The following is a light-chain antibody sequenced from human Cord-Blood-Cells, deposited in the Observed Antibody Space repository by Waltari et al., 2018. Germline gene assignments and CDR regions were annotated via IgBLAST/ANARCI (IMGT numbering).Light chain of an antibody. J-gene: IGLJ3*02. CDR2: DVS. V-gene: IGLV2-14*01. CDR1: HSDAGGYNY. Sequence: QSALTQPAPVSGSPGQSITLSCTGTHSDAGGYNYVSWYQQHPGTAPKRMIYDVSNRPSGVSNRFSGSKSGNTASLTISGLQAEDEADYYCSSYTSSSTPLVFGGGTKLTVL. CDR3: SSYTSSSTPLV.